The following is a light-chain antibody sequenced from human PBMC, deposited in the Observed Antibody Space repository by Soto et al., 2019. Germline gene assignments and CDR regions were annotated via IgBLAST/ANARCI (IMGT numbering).Light chain of an antibody. CDR2: GAS. V-gene: IGKV3-20*01. J-gene: IGKJ2*01. Sequence: ENVLTQSPGTLSLSPGERAALCCRASQSVTNNYLAWYQQKPGQAPRLLIYGASSRATGIPDRFSGSGSATDFTLTISRVEPEDFAMYYCQQYVAPPPYTFGQGTRLEIK. CDR3: QQYVAPPPYT. CDR1: QSVTNNY.